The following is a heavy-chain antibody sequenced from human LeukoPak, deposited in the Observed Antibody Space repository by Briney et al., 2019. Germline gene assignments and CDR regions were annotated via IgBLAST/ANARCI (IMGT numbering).Heavy chain of an antibody. CDR2: IYYSGST. V-gene: IGHV4-59*01. J-gene: IGHJ4*02. CDR3: ARERDYYHSSGYYGYFDY. Sequence: SGTLSLTCTVSGGSISSYYWSWIRQPPGKGLEWIGYIYYSGSTNYNPSLKSRVTISVDTSKNQFSLKLSSVTAADTAVYYCARERDYYHSSGYYGYFDYWGQGTLVTVSS. CDR1: GGSISSYY. D-gene: IGHD3-22*01.